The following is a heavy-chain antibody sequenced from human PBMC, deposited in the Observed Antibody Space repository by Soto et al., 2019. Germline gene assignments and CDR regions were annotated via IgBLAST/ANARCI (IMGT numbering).Heavy chain of an antibody. CDR1: GDSVSSNSAA. CDR3: ARAVRARSDYYYYGMDV. D-gene: IGHD2-15*01. V-gene: IGHV6-1*01. Sequence: SQTLSLTCAISGDSVSSNSAAWNWIRQSPSRGLEWLGRTYYRSKWYNDYAVSVKSRITINPDTSKNQFSLQLNSVTPEDTAVYYCARAVRARSDYYYYGMDVWGQGTTVTVSS. J-gene: IGHJ6*02. CDR2: TYYRSKWYN.